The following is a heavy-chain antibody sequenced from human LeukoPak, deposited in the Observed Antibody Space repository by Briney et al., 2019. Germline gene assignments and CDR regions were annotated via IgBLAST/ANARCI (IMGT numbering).Heavy chain of an antibody. Sequence: GGSLRLSCAASGFTFSSRWMSWVRQAPGKGLVWVSRINSDGSGTSYADSVKGRFTISRDNAKNTLYLQMNSLRAEDTAVYFCARDSLEVVTYFDYWGQGTLVTVSS. CDR2: INSDGSGT. CDR3: ARDSLEVVTYFDY. V-gene: IGHV3-74*01. J-gene: IGHJ4*02. D-gene: IGHD3-22*01. CDR1: GFTFSSRW.